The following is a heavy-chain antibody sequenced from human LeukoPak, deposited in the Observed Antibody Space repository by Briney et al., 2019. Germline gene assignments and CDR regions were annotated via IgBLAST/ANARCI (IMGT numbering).Heavy chain of an antibody. CDR3: ARARWSSTGWFLGY. D-gene: IGHD6-19*01. V-gene: IGHV3-74*03. J-gene: IGHJ4*02. CDR2: ANPQGTAT. CDR1: GFTFSSYW. Sequence: PGESLRLSCAASGFTFSSYWMHWVRQAPGKGLVWVSRANPQGTATTYADSVKGRFTISRDNAKDALHLQMDNLRVEDTAVYYCARARWSSTGWFLGYWGQGTLVTVSS.